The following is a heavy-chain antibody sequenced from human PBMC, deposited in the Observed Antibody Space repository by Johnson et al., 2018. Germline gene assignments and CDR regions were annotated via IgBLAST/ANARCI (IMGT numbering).Heavy chain of an antibody. D-gene: IGHD5-12*01. CDR3: AYRMAALGQKYFQD. J-gene: IGHJ1*01. V-gene: IGHV3-23*04. CDR2: ISGSGDVI. Sequence: VQLVESGGGVVEPGGSLGLSCAASGFTFSSYAMSWVRQAPGKGLEWVSAISGSGDVIYYADSVKGRFTISRDNPKNTLYLQLNSLRGDDSAVYYCAYRMAALGQKYFQDWGQGALVIVSS. CDR1: GFTFSSYA.